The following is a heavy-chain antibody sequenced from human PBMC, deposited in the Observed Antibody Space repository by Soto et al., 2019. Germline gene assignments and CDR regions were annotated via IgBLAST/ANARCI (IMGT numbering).Heavy chain of an antibody. CDR1: GFTFSNFA. D-gene: IGHD3-16*01. Sequence: EVQLVESGGGFAQPGESRRLSCVGSGFTFSNFAMHWFRQAPGKGLEYVSVFSSNGRSTDYANSVKGRFTISRDNSKNTLYLQMGNLRDEDMAVYYCARGEDYTWGKTAAYYYYHMDVWGKGTTVTVS. CDR2: FSSNGRST. V-gene: IGHV3-64*01. CDR3: ARGEDYTWGKTAAYYYYHMDV. J-gene: IGHJ6*03.